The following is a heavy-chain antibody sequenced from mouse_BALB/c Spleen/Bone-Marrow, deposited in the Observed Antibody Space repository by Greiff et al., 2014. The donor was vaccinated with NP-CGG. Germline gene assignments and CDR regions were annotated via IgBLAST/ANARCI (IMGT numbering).Heavy chain of an antibody. V-gene: IGHV1-26*01. D-gene: IGHD2-12*01. CDR2: INPNNGDT. Sequence: EVNLVESGPELVKPGASVKMSCKASGYTFTDYYMKWVKQGHGKSLEWIGDINPNNGDTFYNQKFKGKATLTVDKSSSTAYMQLNSLTSEDSAVYYCAREPYDLYYAMDYWGQGTSVTVSS. CDR3: AREPYDLYYAMDY. J-gene: IGHJ4*01. CDR1: GYTFTDYY.